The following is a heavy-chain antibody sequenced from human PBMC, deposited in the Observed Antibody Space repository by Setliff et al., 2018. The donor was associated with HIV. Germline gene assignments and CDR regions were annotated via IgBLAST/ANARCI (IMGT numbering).Heavy chain of an antibody. CDR1: GGSISTYY. Sequence: SETLSLTCTVSGGSISTYYWSWIRQPPGKGLEWIGYIYTSGSTNYNPSLKTRVTISIDTSKKQVSLKLSSVTAADTAAYYCARHANYDFWSGYWGYYFDYWGQGTLVTVS. D-gene: IGHD3-3*01. CDR2: IYTSGST. J-gene: IGHJ4*02. V-gene: IGHV4-4*09. CDR3: ARHANYDFWSGYWGYYFDY.